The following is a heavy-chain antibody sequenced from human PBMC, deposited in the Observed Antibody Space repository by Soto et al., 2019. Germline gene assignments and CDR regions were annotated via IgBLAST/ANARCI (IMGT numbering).Heavy chain of an antibody. D-gene: IGHD1-26*01. CDR1: GDSVSSKSAA. CDR3: TRALSGSYDH. J-gene: IGHJ5*02. CDR2: TYYRSKWST. Sequence: SQTLSLTCAISGDSVSSKSAAWNWIRQSPSRGLEWLGRTYYRSKWSTDYAISVKSRITINPDTSNNHFSLQLKSVTTEDTAVYYCTRALSGSYDHWGQGTLVTSPQ. V-gene: IGHV6-1*01.